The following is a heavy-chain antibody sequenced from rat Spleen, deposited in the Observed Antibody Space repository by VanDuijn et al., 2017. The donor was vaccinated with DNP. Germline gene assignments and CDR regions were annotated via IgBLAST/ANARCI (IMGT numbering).Heavy chain of an antibody. CDR2: IIFDGSRT. CDR1: GFTFSNYD. D-gene: IGHD1-12*03. J-gene: IGHJ2*01. Sequence: EVQLVESGGGLVQPGRSLKLSCAASGFTFSNYDMAWVRQAPTKGLEWVATIIFDGSRTYYRDSVKGRFTMSRDNAKNTQYLQMDSLRSEDTATYYCARGGDGYDYWGQGVMVTVSS. CDR3: ARGGDGYDY. V-gene: IGHV5S10*01.